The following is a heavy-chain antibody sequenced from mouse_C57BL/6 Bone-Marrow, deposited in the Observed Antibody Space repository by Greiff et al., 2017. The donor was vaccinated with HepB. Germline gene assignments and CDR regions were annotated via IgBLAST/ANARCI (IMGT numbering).Heavy chain of an antibody. J-gene: IGHJ1*03. Sequence: EVQLQESGPGLVKPSQTVFLTCTVTGISITTGNYRWSWIRQFPGNKLEWIGYIYYSGTITYNPSLSSRTTITRDTPKNQFFLEMNSLTAEDTATYYWARFHYGSSYGWYFDVWGTGTTVTVSS. CDR1: GISITTGNYR. CDR2: IYYSGTI. D-gene: IGHD1-1*01. V-gene: IGHV3-5*01. CDR3: ARFHYGSSYGWYFDV.